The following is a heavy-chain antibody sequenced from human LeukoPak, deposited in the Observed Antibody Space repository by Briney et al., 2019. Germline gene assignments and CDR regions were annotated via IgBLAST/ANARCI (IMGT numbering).Heavy chain of an antibody. CDR2: INHSGST. CDR1: GGSFSGYY. J-gene: IGHJ6*02. V-gene: IGHV4-34*01. D-gene: IGHD3-22*01. Sequence: SETLSLTCAVYGGSFSGYYWSWIRQPPGKGLEWIGEINHSGSTNYNPSLKSRVTISVDTSKNQFSLKLSPVTAADTAVYYCASGRYYYDSSGYYRRGMDVWGQGTTVTVSS. CDR3: ASGRYYYDSSGYYRRGMDV.